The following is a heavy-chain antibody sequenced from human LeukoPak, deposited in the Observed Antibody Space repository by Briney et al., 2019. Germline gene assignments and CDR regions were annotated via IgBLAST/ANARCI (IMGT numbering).Heavy chain of an antibody. CDR2: ISANSVYL. D-gene: IGHD5-12*01. J-gene: IGHJ4*02. Sequence: PGGSLRLSCAASGFSFDTYYINWVRLAPGKGLEWVSSISANSVYLHYADSVKGRFTISRDNAKKLVYLRMNSLRAEDTALYYCMRSRSGYDWTNYFDFWGQGTQVTVSS. CDR3: MRSRSGYDWTNYFDF. V-gene: IGHV3-21*01. CDR1: GFSFDTYY.